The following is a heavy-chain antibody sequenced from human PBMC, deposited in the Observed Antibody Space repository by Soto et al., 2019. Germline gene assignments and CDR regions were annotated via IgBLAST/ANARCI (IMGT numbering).Heavy chain of an antibody. V-gene: IGHV1-46*03. CDR1: GYTFTSYY. D-gene: IGHD5-18*01. CDR2: INPNGGTI. Sequence: QVQLVQSGAEVKKPGASVKVSCKASGYTFTSYYMHWVRQAPGQGLEWMGIINPNGGTIIYARKFQGRVPXTXDXXRTTVYMELSSLRSEDTAVYYCARDMGATAMVDYFYYTMDVWGQGTTVTVSS. CDR3: ARDMGATAMVDYFYYTMDV. J-gene: IGHJ6*02.